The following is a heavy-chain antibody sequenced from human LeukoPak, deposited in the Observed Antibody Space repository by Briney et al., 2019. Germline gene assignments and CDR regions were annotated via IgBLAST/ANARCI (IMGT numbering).Heavy chain of an antibody. Sequence: GGSLRLSCAASGFTFSSYAMSWVRQAPGKGLEWVSAISGSGGSTYYADSVKGRFTISTDNSKNTLYLQMNSLRAEDTAVYYGANYYDDSSADYWGQGTLVTVSS. CDR2: ISGSGGST. D-gene: IGHD3-22*01. J-gene: IGHJ4*02. CDR1: GFTFSSYA. CDR3: ANYYDDSSADY. V-gene: IGHV3-23*01.